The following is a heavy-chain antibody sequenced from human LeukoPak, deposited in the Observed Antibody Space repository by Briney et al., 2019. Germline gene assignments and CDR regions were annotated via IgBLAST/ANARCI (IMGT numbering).Heavy chain of an antibody. CDR2: MNPNSGNT. V-gene: IGHV1-8*03. CDR1: GYTFTSYD. D-gene: IGHD5-18*01. J-gene: IGHJ4*02. CDR3: ASLDTAMVWGDY. Sequence: ASVKVSCKASGYTFTSYDINWVRQATGQGLEWMGWMNPNSGNTGYAQKFQGRVTITRNTSISTAYMELSSLGPEDTAAYYCASLDTAMVWGDYWGQGTLVTVSS.